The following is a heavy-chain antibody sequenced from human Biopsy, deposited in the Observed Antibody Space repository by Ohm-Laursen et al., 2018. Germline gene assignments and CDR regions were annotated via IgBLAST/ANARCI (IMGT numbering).Heavy chain of an antibody. CDR3: ARLGPLQLKNWFDP. CDR1: GFSLSTSGVG. D-gene: IGHD3-10*01. J-gene: IGHJ5*02. Sequence: PTQTLTLTCTFSGFSLSTSGVGVGWIRQPPGKALEWLALIYLDDDKRYRPSLKSRLTITKDTSKKQVVLTMTNMDPVDTATYYCARLGPLQLKNWFDPWGQGTLVTVSS. V-gene: IGHV2-5*02. CDR2: IYLDDDK.